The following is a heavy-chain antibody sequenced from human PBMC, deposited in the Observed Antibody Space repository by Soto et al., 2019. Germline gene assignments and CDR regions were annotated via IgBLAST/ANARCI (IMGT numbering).Heavy chain of an antibody. V-gene: IGHV4-61*01. CDR1: GGSVSSGSYF. J-gene: IGHJ4*02. CDR2: FYYSGST. Sequence: SETLSLTCTVSGGSVSSGSYFWSWIRQPPGKGLEWIGFFYYSGSTTYNPSLKSRVTISVDTSKNQFSLRLSSVTAADTAVYYCARAHYDSSGYYYIFDYWGQGTLVTVSS. CDR3: ARAHYDSSGYYYIFDY. D-gene: IGHD3-22*01.